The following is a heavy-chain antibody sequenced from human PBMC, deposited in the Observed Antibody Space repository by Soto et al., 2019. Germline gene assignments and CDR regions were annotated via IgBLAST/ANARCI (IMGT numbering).Heavy chain of an antibody. CDR3: ARDRDYGDYVSGYYGMDV. CDR1: GGSISSGGYY. CDR2: IYYSGST. V-gene: IGHV4-31*03. D-gene: IGHD4-17*01. Sequence: PSETLSLTCTVSGGSISSGGYYWSWIRQHPGKGLEWIGYIYYSGSTYYNPSLKSRVTISVDTSKNQFSLKLSSVTAADTAVYYCARDRDYGDYVSGYYGMDVWGQGTTVTVSS. J-gene: IGHJ6*02.